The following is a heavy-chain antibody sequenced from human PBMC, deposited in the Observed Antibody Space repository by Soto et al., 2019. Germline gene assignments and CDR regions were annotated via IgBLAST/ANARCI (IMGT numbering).Heavy chain of an antibody. Sequence: SETLSLTCAVAGGSISSGGYSWNWIRQPPGKGLEWIGYIYQSVNTYYNPSLESRVTISVDWSNNQFSLKLSSVTAADTAVYYCASGSRVNYYYFDLDVWGQGTTVTVSS. CDR3: ASGSRVNYYYFDLDV. D-gene: IGHD1-26*01. J-gene: IGHJ6*02. V-gene: IGHV4-30-2*01. CDR2: IYQSVNT. CDR1: GGSISSGGYS.